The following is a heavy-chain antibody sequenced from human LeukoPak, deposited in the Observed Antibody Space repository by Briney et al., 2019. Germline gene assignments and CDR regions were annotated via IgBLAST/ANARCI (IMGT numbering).Heavy chain of an antibody. CDR2: MNPNSGNT. Sequence: ASVKVSCKASGYTFTSYDINWARQAPGQGLEWMGWMNPNSGNTGYAQKFQGRVTMTRNTSISTAYMELSSLRSEDTAVYYCARITGVATITAAAAWGQGTLVTVSS. V-gene: IGHV1-8*01. J-gene: IGHJ4*02. CDR3: ARITGVATITAAAA. CDR1: GYTFTSYD. D-gene: IGHD5-12*01.